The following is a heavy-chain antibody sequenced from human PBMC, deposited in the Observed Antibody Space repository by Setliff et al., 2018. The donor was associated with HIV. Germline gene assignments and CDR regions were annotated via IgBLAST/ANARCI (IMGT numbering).Heavy chain of an antibody. CDR2: LYYSGTT. D-gene: IGHD6-19*01. J-gene: IGHJ4*02. V-gene: IGHV4-39*01. Sequence: TSVTLSLTCTVSGGSISSSSYSWGWIRQPPGKGLEWIGSLYYSGTTYYNPSLKSRLTISVDASKNQFSLKLTSVTAADTAVYYCARRPTSAWYPFDYGGQGNLVTVSS. CDR1: GGSISSSSYS. CDR3: ARRPTSAWYPFDY.